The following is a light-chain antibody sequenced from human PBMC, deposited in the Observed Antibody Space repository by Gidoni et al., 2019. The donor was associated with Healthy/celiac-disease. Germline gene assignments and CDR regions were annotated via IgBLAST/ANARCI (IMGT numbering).Light chain of an antibody. J-gene: IGKJ3*01. CDR3: QQYNNWPPVT. V-gene: IGKV3-15*01. CDR2: GAS. Sequence: EIVMTQSPATLSVSPGERATLSCRASQSVSSNLAWYQQKPGQAPRRLIYGASTRATGIPARFSGSGSGTEFTLTISSLQSEDFSVYYCQQYNNWPPVTFGPGTKVDIK. CDR1: QSVSSN.